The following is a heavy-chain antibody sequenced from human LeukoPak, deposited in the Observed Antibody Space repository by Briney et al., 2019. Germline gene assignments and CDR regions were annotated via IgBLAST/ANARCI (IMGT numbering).Heavy chain of an antibody. V-gene: IGHV3-11*01. Sequence: GGSLRLSCAASGFTFSDYYMSWIRQAPGKGLKWVSYISSSGSTIYYADSVKGRFTISRDNAKNSLYLQMNSLRAEDTAVYYCARDPADADAFDIWGQGTMVTVSS. CDR3: ARDPADADAFDI. D-gene: IGHD5-24*01. CDR2: ISSSGSTI. J-gene: IGHJ3*02. CDR1: GFTFSDYY.